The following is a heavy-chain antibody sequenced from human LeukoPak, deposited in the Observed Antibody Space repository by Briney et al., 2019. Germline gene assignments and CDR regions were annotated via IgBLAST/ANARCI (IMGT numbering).Heavy chain of an antibody. J-gene: IGHJ4*02. V-gene: IGHV3-30*02. CDR3: AKDRDTAGQRWLHPLDY. Sequence: TGGSLRLSCAASGFTFSSYGMHWVRQAPGKGLEWVAFIRYDGSNKYYADSVKGRFTISRDNSKNTLYLQMNSLRAEDTAVYYCAKDRDTAGQRWLHPLDYWGQGTLVTVSS. D-gene: IGHD5-24*01. CDR2: IRYDGSNK. CDR1: GFTFSSYG.